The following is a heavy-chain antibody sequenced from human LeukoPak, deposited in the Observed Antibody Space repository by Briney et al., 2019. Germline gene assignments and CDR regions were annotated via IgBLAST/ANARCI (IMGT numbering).Heavy chain of an antibody. CDR1: GFTFSNYW. CDR2: IKEDGSEK. D-gene: IGHD3-22*01. Sequence: GGSLRLSCVASGFTFSNYWMTWVRQAPGKGLEWVANIKEDGSEKNYADSVKGRFTISRDNAKNSLYLQMNSLRAEDTAVYYCARDNYETHNHFFDLWGQGTLVAVSS. J-gene: IGHJ4*02. V-gene: IGHV3-7*01. CDR3: ARDNYETHNHFFDL.